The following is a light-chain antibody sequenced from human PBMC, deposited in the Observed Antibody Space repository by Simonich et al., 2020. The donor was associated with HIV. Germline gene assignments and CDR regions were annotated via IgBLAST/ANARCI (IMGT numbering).Light chain of an antibody. V-gene: IGKV1-5*03. J-gene: IGKJ1*01. CDR1: KSISSW. CDR3: QQYNSYSQM. CDR2: KAS. Sequence: DIQMTQSPSTLSASVGDRVTITCRASKSISSWLAWYQQKPGKAPKLLIDKASSLQSGVPSRFSGSGSGTEFTLTISSLQPDDFATYYCQQYNSYSQMFGQGTKVEIK.